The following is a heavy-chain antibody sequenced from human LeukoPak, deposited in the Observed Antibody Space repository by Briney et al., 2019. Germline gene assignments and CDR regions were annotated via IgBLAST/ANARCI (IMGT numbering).Heavy chain of an antibody. J-gene: IGHJ6*03. CDR3: YMDV. CDR1: GVSFSGYY. CDR2: ITHSGST. Sequence: SETLSLTCAVYGVSFSGYYWSWIRQPPGKGLEWVGEITHSGSTNYNPSLKSRVTISVDTSKNQFSLNLTSVTAADTAMYYYYMDVWGKGTTVTVSS. V-gene: IGHV4-34*01.